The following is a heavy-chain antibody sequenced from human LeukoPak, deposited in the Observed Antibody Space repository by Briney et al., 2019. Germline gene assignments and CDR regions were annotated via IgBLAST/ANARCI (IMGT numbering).Heavy chain of an antibody. D-gene: IGHD3-9*01. J-gene: IGHJ3*02. CDR3: AKDSYDILTGYYQVVQDAFDI. V-gene: IGHV3-33*06. CDR1: GFTFSSYG. Sequence: GGSLRLSCAASGFTFSSYGMHWVRQAPGKGLEWVAVIWYKGSNKYYADSVKGRFTISRDNSKNTLYLQMNSLRAEDTAVYYCAKDSYDILTGYYQVVQDAFDIWGQGTMVSVSS. CDR2: IWYKGSNK.